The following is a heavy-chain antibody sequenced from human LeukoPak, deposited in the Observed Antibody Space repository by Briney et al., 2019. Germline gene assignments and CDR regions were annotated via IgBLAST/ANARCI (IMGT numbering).Heavy chain of an antibody. CDR3: ATGNVFFDY. CDR2: IYPGDSDT. Sequence: GESLKISFQGPGSRFATYWFGWVRQMPGKGLEWMGIIYPGDSDTKYSPSFQGQVTISADKSVSTAYLKWTSLKASDTAMYYCATGNVFFDYWGQGTLVTVSS. D-gene: IGHD1-1*01. CDR1: GSRFATYW. J-gene: IGHJ4*02. V-gene: IGHV5-51*01.